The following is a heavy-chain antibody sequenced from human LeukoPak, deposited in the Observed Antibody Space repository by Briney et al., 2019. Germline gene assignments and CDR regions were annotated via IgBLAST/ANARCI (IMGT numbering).Heavy chain of an antibody. Sequence: GGSLRLSCAASGFTFSNYWMHWVRQAPGKGLVWVSRIKSDGSSTSYADSAKGRFTISRENAKKMLYLQMNSLRAEDTAVYYCARVAAWDSSGYLFDYWGQGTLVTVPS. CDR2: IKSDGSST. J-gene: IGHJ4*02. CDR3: ARVAAWDSSGYLFDY. CDR1: GFTFSNYW. V-gene: IGHV3-74*01. D-gene: IGHD3-22*01.